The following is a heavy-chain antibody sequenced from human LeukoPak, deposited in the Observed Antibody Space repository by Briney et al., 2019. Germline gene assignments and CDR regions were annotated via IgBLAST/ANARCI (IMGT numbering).Heavy chain of an antibody. J-gene: IGHJ6*02. Sequence: SQTLSLTCTVSGGSISSGSYYWSWIRQPAGKGLEWIGYIYYSGSTYYNPSLKSRVTISVDRSKNQFSLKLSSVTAADTAVYYCARGHGPLYYYYGMDVWGQGTTVTVSS. CDR3: ARGHGPLYYYYGMDV. V-gene: IGHV4-30-2*01. D-gene: IGHD4-17*01. CDR2: IYYSGST. CDR1: GGSISSGSYY.